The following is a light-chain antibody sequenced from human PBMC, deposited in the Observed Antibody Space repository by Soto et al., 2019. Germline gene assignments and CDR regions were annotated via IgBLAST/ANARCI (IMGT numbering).Light chain of an antibody. CDR3: GTWDSGLSAGV. CDR2: ENN. J-gene: IGLJ3*02. V-gene: IGLV1-51*02. CDR1: DSNIGKDH. Sequence: QSVLTQPPSVSAAPGQKVTISCSGSDSNIGKDHVSWYQQFPGTAPKLLIYENNKRPSGIPDRFSGSKSGTSATLDITGLQTGDEADYYCGTWDSGLSAGVIGGGTKLTVL.